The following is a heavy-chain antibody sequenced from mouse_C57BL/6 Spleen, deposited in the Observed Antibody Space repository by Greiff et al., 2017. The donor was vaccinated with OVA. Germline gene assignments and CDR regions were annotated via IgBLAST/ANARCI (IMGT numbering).Heavy chain of an antibody. D-gene: IGHD2-1*01. J-gene: IGHJ2*01. CDR3: AREGNLYFDY. CDR1: GFTFSDYG. CDR2: ISSGSSTI. Sequence: EVNVVESGGGLVKPGGSLKLSCAASGFTFSDYGMHWVRQAPEKGLEWVAYISSGSSTIYYADTVKGRFTISRDNAKNTLFLQMTSLRSEDTAMYYCAREGNLYFDYWGQGTTLTVSS. V-gene: IGHV5-17*01.